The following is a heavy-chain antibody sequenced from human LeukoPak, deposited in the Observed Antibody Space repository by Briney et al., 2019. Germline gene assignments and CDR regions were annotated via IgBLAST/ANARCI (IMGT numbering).Heavy chain of an antibody. V-gene: IGHV4-34*01. CDR3: ARLRGATGAHNWFDP. D-gene: IGHD1-26*01. J-gene: IGHJ5*02. Sequence: SETLSLTRAVYGGSPSGYYWSWIRQPPGRGLEWIGEINHSGSTNYNPSLKSRVTISVDTCKNPCSLWLCSVTAADTGVYFCARLRGATGAHNWFDPCGQGTLVTVSS. CDR2: INHSGST. CDR1: GGSPSGYY.